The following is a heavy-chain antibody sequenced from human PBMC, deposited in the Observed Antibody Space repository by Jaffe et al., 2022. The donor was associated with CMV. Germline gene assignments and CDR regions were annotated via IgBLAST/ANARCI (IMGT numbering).Heavy chain of an antibody. Sequence: EVQLVESGGGLVQPGGSLRLSCAASGFTFSSYEMNWVRQAPGKGLEWVSYISSSGSTIYYADSVKGRFTISRDNAKNSLYLQMNSLRAEDTAVYYCARDGRRERRQAHDAFDIWGQGTMVTVSS. D-gene: IGHD1-1*01. CDR1: GFTFSSYE. J-gene: IGHJ3*02. V-gene: IGHV3-48*03. CDR3: ARDGRRERRQAHDAFDI. CDR2: ISSSGSTI.